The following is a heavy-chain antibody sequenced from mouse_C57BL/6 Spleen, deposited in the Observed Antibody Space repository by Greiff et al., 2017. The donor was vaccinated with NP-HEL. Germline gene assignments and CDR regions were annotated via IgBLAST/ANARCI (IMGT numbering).Heavy chain of an antibody. V-gene: IGHV1-80*01. J-gene: IGHJ2*01. CDR2: IYPGDGDT. CDR3: ARQGAQVPYYFDY. D-gene: IGHD3-2*02. CDR1: GYAFSSYW. Sequence: VKLVESGAELVKPGASVKISCKASGYAFSSYWMNWVKQRPGKGLEWIGQIYPGDGDTNYNGKFKGKATLTADKSSSTAYMQLSSLTSEDSAVYFCARQGAQVPYYFDYWGQGTTLTVSS.